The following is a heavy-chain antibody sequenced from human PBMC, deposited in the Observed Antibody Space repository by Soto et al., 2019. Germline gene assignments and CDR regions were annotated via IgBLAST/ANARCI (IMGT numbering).Heavy chain of an antibody. V-gene: IGHV4-59*01. CDR2: IYYSGSN. CDR1: GGSISSYY. D-gene: IGHD6-13*01. J-gene: IGHJ5*02. CDR3: ARALSAAAINWFDP. Sequence: QVQLQESGPGLVKPSETLSLTCTVSGGSISSYYWSWIRQPPGKGLEWIGYIYYSGSNNYNPSLKIRGTISVDTSKNQFSLKLSAVTAADTAVYYCARALSAAAINWFDPWGQGTLVTVSS.